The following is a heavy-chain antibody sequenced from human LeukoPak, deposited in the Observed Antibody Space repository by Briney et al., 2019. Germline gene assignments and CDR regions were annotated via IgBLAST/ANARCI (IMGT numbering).Heavy chain of an antibody. Sequence: GGSLRLSCSASGFTFSSYSMNWVRQAPGKGLEWVSSISSSSSYIYYADSVKGRFTISRDNAKNSLYLQMNSLRAEDTAVYYCARIPSLGLVDYWGQGTLVTVSS. CDR2: ISSSSSYI. J-gene: IGHJ4*02. V-gene: IGHV3-21*01. CDR3: ARIPSLGLVDY. D-gene: IGHD3/OR15-3a*01. CDR1: GFTFSSYS.